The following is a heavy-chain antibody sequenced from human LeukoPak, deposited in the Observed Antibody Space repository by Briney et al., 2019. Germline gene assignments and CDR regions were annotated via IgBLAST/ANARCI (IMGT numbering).Heavy chain of an antibody. J-gene: IGHJ4*02. CDR3: ASVRIVGATRYFDY. V-gene: IGHV4-34*01. Sequence: SETLSLTCAVYGGSFSGYYWSWIRQPPGKGLEWIGEINHSGSTNYNPSLKSRVTISVDTSKNQFSLKLSSVTAADTALYYCASVRIVGATRYFDYWGQGTLVTVPS. CDR1: GGSFSGYY. D-gene: IGHD1-26*01. CDR2: INHSGST.